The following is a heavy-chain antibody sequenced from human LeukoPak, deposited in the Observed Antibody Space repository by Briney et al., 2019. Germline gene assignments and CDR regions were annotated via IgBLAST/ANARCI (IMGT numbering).Heavy chain of an antibody. CDR1: GYTFTGYY. CDR2: ISGYNSHT. V-gene: IGHV1-18*04. CDR3: ARVEYDYVWGSSDYYYYMDV. D-gene: IGHD3-16*01. J-gene: IGHJ6*03. Sequence: ASVKVSCKASGYTFTGYYIQWMRQAPGQGLEWMGWISGYNSHTNYAQKLQGRVTMTTDTSTSTAYMELRSLRSDDTAVYYCARVEYDYVWGSSDYYYYMDVWGKGTTVTISS.